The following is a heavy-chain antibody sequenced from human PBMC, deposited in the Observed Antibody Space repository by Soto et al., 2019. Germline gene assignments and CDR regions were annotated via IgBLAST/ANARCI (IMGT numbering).Heavy chain of an antibody. CDR1: GYTFTSYY. Sequence: ASVKVSCKASGYTFTSYYMHWVRQAPGQGLEWMGIINPSGGSTSYAQKFQGRVTMTRDTSTSTVYMELSSLRSEDTAVYYCAREAECGSGGSCYPYFQHWGQGTLVTVSS. CDR2: INPSGGST. V-gene: IGHV1-46*01. D-gene: IGHD2-15*01. J-gene: IGHJ1*01. CDR3: AREAECGSGGSCYPYFQH.